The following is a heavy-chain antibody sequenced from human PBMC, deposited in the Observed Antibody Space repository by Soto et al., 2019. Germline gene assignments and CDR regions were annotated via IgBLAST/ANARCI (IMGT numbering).Heavy chain of an antibody. Sequence: LSLTCTVSGGSISSYYWSWIRQPPGKGLEWIGYIYYSGSTNYNPSLKSRVTISVDTSKNQFSLKRSSVTAADTAVYYCARGGADFWSGYYIGWFDPWGQGTLVTVSS. CDR3: ARGGADFWSGYYIGWFDP. CDR2: IYYSGST. D-gene: IGHD3-3*01. V-gene: IGHV4-59*01. CDR1: GGSISSYY. J-gene: IGHJ5*02.